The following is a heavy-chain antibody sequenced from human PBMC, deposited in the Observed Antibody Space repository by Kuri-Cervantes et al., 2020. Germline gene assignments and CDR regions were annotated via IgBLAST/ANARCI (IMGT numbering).Heavy chain of an antibody. Sequence: GGSLRLSCAASGFTFNNYAMTWVRQAPGKGLEWVSVISGSGGNTYSADSVKGRFTISRDNSKNTVYLQMNTLGAEDTAVYYCAKTSLLRYTSGQLLGYFDYWGQGTLVTVSS. D-gene: IGHD2-2*01. J-gene: IGHJ4*02. CDR1: GFTFNNYA. CDR3: AKTSLLRYTSGQLLGYFDY. CDR2: ISGSGGNT. V-gene: IGHV3-23*01.